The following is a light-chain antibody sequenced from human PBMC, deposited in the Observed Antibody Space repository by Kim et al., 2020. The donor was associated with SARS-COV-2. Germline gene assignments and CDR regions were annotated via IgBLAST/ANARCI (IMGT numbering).Light chain of an antibody. CDR3: HHRSDWPLT. CDR1: QSVSTY. Sequence: EIVLTQSPATLSLSPGERATLSCRASQSVSTYLAWYQQKPGQAPRLLIYDASNRATGIPARFSGSGSGTDFTLTISSLEPEDFAVYYCHHRSDWPLTFCGGTKVDIK. CDR2: DAS. V-gene: IGKV3-11*01. J-gene: IGKJ4*01.